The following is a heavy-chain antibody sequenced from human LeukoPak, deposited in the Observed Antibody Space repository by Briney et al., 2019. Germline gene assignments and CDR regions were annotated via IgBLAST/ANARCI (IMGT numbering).Heavy chain of an antibody. J-gene: IGHJ4*02. D-gene: IGHD6-19*01. CDR1: GYTFTDYY. CDR2: INPNNGGT. V-gene: IGHV1-2*02. CDR3: AREVVAVASRTPSPFFDF. Sequence: ASVKASCKTSGYTFTDYYMHWVRQAPGQGLEWMGWINPNNGGTDYSQKFPDRVTMTRDTSINTAYMELSRLRSDDTAVYYCAREVVAVASRTPSPFFDFWGQGTLVTVSS.